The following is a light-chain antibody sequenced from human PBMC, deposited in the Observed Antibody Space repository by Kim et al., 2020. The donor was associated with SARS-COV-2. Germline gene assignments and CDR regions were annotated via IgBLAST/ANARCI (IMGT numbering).Light chain of an antibody. Sequence: ASVSGSPGQSITNACTGASSDVVSWYQHHPGEAPKLIIFEVNKRPSQISNRFSGSKSGNTASLTIAGLQAEDEANYYCCSYEGTVVFGGGTQLTVL. V-gene: IGLV2-23*02. CDR3: CSYEGTVV. J-gene: IGLJ2*01. CDR2: EVN. CDR1: SSDVV.